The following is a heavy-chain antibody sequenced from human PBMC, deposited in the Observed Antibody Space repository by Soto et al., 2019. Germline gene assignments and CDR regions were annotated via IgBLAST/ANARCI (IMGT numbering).Heavy chain of an antibody. D-gene: IGHD3-22*01. CDR1: GGSISSYY. J-gene: IGHJ4*02. Sequence: SETLSLTCTVSGGSISSYYGSWIRQPPGKGLEWIGYIYYSGSTNYNPSLKSRVTISVDTSKNQFSLKLSSVTAADTAVYYCASSVNDSSGYLGWGQGTLVTVSS. V-gene: IGHV4-59*01. CDR3: ASSVNDSSGYLG. CDR2: IYYSGST.